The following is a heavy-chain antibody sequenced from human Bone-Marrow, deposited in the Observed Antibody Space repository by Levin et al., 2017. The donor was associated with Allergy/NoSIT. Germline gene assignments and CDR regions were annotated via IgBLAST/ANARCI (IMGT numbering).Heavy chain of an antibody. V-gene: IGHV3-73*01. CDR3: TRVPNPDYDYGMDV. Sequence: KVSCAASGFTFSGSAMHWVRQASGKGLEWVGRIRSKENSYATAYAASVKGRFTISRDDSKNTAYLQMNSLNTEDTAVYYCTRVPNPDYDYGMDVWGQGTTVTVSS. D-gene: IGHD2-8*01. CDR2: IRSKENSYAT. J-gene: IGHJ6*02. CDR1: GFTFSGSA.